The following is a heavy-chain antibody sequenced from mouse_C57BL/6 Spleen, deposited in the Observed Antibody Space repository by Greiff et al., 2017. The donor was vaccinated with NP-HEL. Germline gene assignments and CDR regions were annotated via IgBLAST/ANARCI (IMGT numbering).Heavy chain of an antibody. CDR1: GFSLTSYG. V-gene: IGHV2-2*01. J-gene: IGHJ4*01. CDR3: ARSLGDGYYGGAMDY. Sequence: VQLQQSGPGLVQPSQSLSITCTVSGFSLTSYGVHWVRQSPGKGLEWLGVIWSGGSTDYNAAFISRLSISKDNSKSQVFFKMNSLQADDTAIYYCARSLGDGYYGGAMDYWGQGTSVTVSS. CDR2: IWSGGST. D-gene: IGHD2-3*01.